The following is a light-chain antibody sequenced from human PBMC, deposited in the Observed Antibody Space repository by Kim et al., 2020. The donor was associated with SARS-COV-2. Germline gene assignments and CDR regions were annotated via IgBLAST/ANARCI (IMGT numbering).Light chain of an antibody. V-gene: IGKV1-5*01. CDR2: AAS. J-gene: IGKJ1*01. CDR1: QGISGW. Sequence: SASVGDRVTSPCRASQGISGWLAWYQQKPGKAPKLLIYAASSLESGVPLRFSGSGSGTEFTLTISSLQPDDFATYYCQQYTSYWTFGQGTKVDIK. CDR3: QQYTSYWT.